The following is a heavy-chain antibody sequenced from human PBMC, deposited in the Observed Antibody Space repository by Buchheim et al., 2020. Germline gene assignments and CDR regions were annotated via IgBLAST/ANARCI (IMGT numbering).Heavy chain of an antibody. D-gene: IGHD4-23*01. Sequence: EVQLVESGGGLVQPGGSLRLSCAASGFTFSSYWMSWVRQAPGKGLEWVANIKHDGSEQYYVPSVKGRFTISRDKAWNSLYLQMNSLRAEDTAVYYCARIQTVVRSFEYWGQGTL. J-gene: IGHJ4*02. V-gene: IGHV3-7*01. CDR2: IKHDGSEQ. CDR3: ARIQTVVRSFEY. CDR1: GFTFSSYW.